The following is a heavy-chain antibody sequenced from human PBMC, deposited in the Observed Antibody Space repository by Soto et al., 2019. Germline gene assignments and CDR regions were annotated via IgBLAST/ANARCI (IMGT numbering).Heavy chain of an antibody. J-gene: IGHJ6*02. CDR3: AGAVAGTSYYYGMDV. CDR2: ISGSGGST. Sequence: GGSLRLSCAASGFTFSSYAMSWVRQAPGKGLEWVSAISGSGGSTYYADSVKGRFTISRDNSKNTLYLQMNSLRAEDTAVYYCAGAVAGTSYYYGMDVWGQGTTVTVSS. D-gene: IGHD6-19*01. V-gene: IGHV3-23*01. CDR1: GFTFSSYA.